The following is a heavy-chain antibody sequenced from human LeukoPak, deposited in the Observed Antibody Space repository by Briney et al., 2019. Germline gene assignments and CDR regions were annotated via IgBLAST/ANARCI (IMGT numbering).Heavy chain of an antibody. CDR1: GFTFSSYS. J-gene: IGHJ3*02. V-gene: IGHV3-21*01. D-gene: IGHD6-19*01. CDR3: ARDNMVAVAGIFFSGGVHAFDI. Sequence: GGSLRLSCAASGFTFSSYSMNWVRQAPGKGLEWVSSISSSSSYIYYADSVKGRFTISRDNAKNSLYLQMNSLRAEDTAVYYCARDNMVAVAGIFFSGGVHAFDIWGQGTMVTVSS. CDR2: ISSSSSYI.